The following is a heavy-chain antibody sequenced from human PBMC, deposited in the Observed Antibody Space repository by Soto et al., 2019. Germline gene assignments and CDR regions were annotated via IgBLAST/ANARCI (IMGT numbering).Heavy chain of an antibody. CDR1: GHSIRTSSYY. CDR3: ARHDWSRFYGMDV. CDR2: LHYSGTI. J-gene: IGHJ6*02. D-gene: IGHD2-2*01. Sequence: SETLSLTCTVSGHSIRTSSYYWGWIRQSPGKGLEWIGSLHYSGTIYYNPSLKSRVTMYVDTSKNQFSLRADSVTAADTAIYYCARHDWSRFYGMDVWGQGTTVTVSS. V-gene: IGHV4-39*01.